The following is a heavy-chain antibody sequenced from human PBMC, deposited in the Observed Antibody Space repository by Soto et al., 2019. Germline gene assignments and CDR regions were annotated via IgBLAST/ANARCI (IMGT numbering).Heavy chain of an antibody. Sequence: GGSLRLSCEVSGVSVSSNYISWVRQAPGKGLEWVSVLFSGGSTYYADSVQGRFTISRDTSKSTVYLQTHSLTAEDTAVYYCTRDQSIVGATGGAYFYYGMDVWGQGTTVTVSS. CDR3: TRDQSIVGATGGAYFYYGMDV. D-gene: IGHD1-26*01. CDR2: LFSGGST. V-gene: IGHV3-53*01. CDR1: GVSVSSNY. J-gene: IGHJ6*02.